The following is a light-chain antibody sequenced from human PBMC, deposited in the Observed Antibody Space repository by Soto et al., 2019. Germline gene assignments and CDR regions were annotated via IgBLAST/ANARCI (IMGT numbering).Light chain of an antibody. CDR2: GAS. CDR1: QGISNY. J-gene: IGKJ1*01. Sequence: GDRVTITCRASQGISNYLAWFQQKPGKVPKRLIYGASNLESGVPSRFSGSGSGTEFTLTISNLQPEDSATYYCLQHDSYPWTFGQGTKVEIK. CDR3: LQHDSYPWT. V-gene: IGKV1-17*03.